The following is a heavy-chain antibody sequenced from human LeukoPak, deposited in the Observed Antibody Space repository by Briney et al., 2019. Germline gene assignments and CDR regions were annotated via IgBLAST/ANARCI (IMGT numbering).Heavy chain of an antibody. V-gene: IGHV3-23*01. J-gene: IGHJ6*03. Sequence: GGSLRLSCAASGFTFSSYAMSWVRQAPGKGLEWVSAISGSGGSTYYADSVKGRFTISRDNSKNTLYLQMNSLRAEDTAVYYCAKGNRSTNKSYYYTDVWGKGTTVTVSS. CDR3: AKGNRSTNKSYYYTDV. CDR1: GFTFSSYA. D-gene: IGHD1/OR15-1a*01. CDR2: ISGSGGST.